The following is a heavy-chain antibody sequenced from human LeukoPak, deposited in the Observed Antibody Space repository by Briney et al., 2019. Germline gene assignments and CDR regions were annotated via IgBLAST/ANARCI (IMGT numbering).Heavy chain of an antibody. J-gene: IGHJ4*02. CDR2: ISYDGSNK. CDR3: LGFHGSESYLAPDY. V-gene: IGHV3-30*03. Sequence: QPGRSLRLSCAASGFTFSSYGMHWVRQAPGKGLEWVAVISYDGSNKYYADSVKGRFTISRDNSKNTLYLQMNSLRAEDTAVYYCLGFHGSESYLAPDYWGQGTLVTVSS. CDR1: GFTFSSYG. D-gene: IGHD3-10*01.